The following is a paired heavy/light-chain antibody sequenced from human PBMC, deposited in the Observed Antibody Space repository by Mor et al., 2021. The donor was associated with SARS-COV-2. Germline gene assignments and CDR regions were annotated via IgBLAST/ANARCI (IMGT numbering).Light chain of an antibody. CDR3: QQSYISLT. J-gene: IGKJ2*01. V-gene: IGKV1-39*01. CDR2: KAS. CDR1: QYISTF. Sequence: DIQLTQSPSSLSASVGDRVTITCRASQYISTFLNWYQLRPGQAPKVLIFKASNVQSGVPSRFSGSGSGTDFTLSISSLQPEDFATYYCQQSYISLTFGQGTKLEIK.
Heavy chain of an antibody. D-gene: IGHD1-1*01. Sequence: EVQLVESGGGLVQPGGSLRLSCTASSFTFSSYWMSWVRQAPGKGLEWVANIRQDGGEDSYVDSVRGRFTISRDNAKNSLYLQMNSLRAEDTAVYFCARYRFGSTTNYFDYWGQGTLVTVSS. CDR3: ARYRFGSTTNYFDY. CDR2: IRQDGGED. V-gene: IGHV3-7*01. CDR1: SFTFSSYW. J-gene: IGHJ4*02.